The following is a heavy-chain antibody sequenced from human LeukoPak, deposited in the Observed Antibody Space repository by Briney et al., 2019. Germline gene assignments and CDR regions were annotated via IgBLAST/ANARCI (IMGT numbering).Heavy chain of an antibody. Sequence: ASVKVSCKASGYTFTGYYMHWVRQAPGQGLEWMGWINPNSGGTNYAQKFQDRVTMTRDTSISTAYMELSRLRSDDTAVYYCARDIATHCSGGSCYFKDYWGQGTLVTVSS. CDR1: GYTFTGYY. D-gene: IGHD2-15*01. CDR2: INPNSGGT. J-gene: IGHJ4*02. V-gene: IGHV1-2*02. CDR3: ARDIATHCSGGSCYFKDY.